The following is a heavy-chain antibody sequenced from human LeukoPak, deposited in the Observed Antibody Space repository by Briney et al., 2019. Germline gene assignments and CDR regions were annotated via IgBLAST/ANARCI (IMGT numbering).Heavy chain of an antibody. D-gene: IGHD6-13*01. CDR3: AREGYSSSWYESYAFDI. CDR1: GGSISSYY. Sequence: SETLSLTCTVSGGSISSYYWSWIRQPAGKGLEWIGRIYTSGSTNYNPSLKSRVTMSVDTSKNQFSLKLSSVTAADTAVYYCAREGYSSSWYESYAFDIWGQGTMVTVSS. CDR2: IYTSGST. V-gene: IGHV4-4*07. J-gene: IGHJ3*02.